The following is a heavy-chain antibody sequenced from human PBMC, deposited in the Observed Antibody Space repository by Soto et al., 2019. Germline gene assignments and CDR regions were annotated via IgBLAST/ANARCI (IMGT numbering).Heavy chain of an antibody. CDR3: ARDWDCSGGSCFDYYYGMDV. J-gene: IGHJ6*02. CDR1: GFTFSTYS. CDR2: ISSRSDI. V-gene: IGHV3-21*01. D-gene: IGHD2-15*01. Sequence: GGSLRLSCVGSGFTFSTYSINWVRQAPGKGLEWVSSISSRSDIYYADSVKGRFTISRDNAKNSVSLQMNSLRAEDTAVYYCARDWDCSGGSCFDYYYGMDVWGQGTTVTVSS.